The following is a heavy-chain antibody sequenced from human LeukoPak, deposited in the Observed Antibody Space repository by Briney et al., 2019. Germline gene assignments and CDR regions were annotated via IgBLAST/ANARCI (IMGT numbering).Heavy chain of an antibody. V-gene: IGHV3-23*01. D-gene: IGHD7-27*01. CDR1: GFTFSSYT. CDR3: AKDGGLWVSAHWGDS. Sequence: QTGGSLRLSCAASGFTFSSYTMSWVRQAPGKGLEWVSTTTTSDGNTYYADSVEGRFTVSRDNSKNTLFLQMNSLRAEDTAVYYCAKDGGLWVSAHWGDSWGRGTLVTVSS. CDR2: TTTSDGNT. J-gene: IGHJ4*02.